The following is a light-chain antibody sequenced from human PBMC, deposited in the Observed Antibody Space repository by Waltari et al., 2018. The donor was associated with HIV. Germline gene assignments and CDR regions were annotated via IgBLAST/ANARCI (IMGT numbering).Light chain of an antibody. CDR1: QDISNY. CDR2: DAS. J-gene: IGKJ4*01. V-gene: IGKV1-33*01. CDR3: QQYDNLPLT. Sequence: DIQMTQSPSSLSASVGDRVTITCQASQDISNYLNWYQQKPGKAPKLLIYDASNLETGVPSRFSGSGSLTDFTFTIRNLQPEDIETYYCQQYDNLPLTFGGGTKVEIK.